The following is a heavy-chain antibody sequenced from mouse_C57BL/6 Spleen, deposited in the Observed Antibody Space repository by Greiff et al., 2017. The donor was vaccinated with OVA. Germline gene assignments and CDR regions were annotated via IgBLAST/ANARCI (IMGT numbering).Heavy chain of an antibody. CDR2: IDPSDSYT. Sequence: QVQLQQPGAELVMPGASVKLSCKASGYTFTSYWMHWVKQRPGQGLEWIGEIDPSDSYTNYNQKFKGKSTLTVDKSSSTAYMQLSSLTSEDSAGYYCARPAIGRGYAMDYWGQGTSVTVSS. J-gene: IGHJ4*01. V-gene: IGHV1-69*01. CDR3: ARPAIGRGYAMDY. CDR1: GYTFTSYW.